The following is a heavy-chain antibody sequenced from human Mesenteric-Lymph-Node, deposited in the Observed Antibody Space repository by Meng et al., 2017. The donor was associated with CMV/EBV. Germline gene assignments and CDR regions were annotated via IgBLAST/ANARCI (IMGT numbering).Heavy chain of an antibody. CDR1: GGSISSSSYY. Sequence: QLQLQESGTGLVKPSETLSLTCTVSGGSISSSSYYWGWIRQPPGKGLEWIGSIYYSGSTYYNPSLKSRVTISVDTSKNQFSLKLSSVTAADTAVYYCARPHCYGSGSSPWFDPWGQGTLVTVSS. CDR3: ARPHCYGSGSSPWFDP. D-gene: IGHD3-10*01. CDR2: IYYSGST. J-gene: IGHJ5*02. V-gene: IGHV4-39*01.